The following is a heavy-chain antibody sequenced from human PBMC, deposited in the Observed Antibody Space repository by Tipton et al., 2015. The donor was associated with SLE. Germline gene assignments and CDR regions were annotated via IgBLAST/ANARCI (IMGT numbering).Heavy chain of an antibody. D-gene: IGHD7-27*01. CDR1: NESFRDYY. V-gene: IGHV4-34*01. CDR2: INKNGGT. Sequence: LRLSCTVYNESFRDYYWSWIRQPPGKGLEWIGEINKNGGTNFAPSLKRRVSMSIDRSKNQFSLKLNSVTAADTAVYFCARLNWGRHWYFDLWGRGTLVTVSS. CDR3: ARLNWGRHWYFDL. J-gene: IGHJ2*01.